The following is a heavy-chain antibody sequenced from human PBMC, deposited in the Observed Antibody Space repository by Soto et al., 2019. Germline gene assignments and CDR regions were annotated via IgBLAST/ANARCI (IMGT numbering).Heavy chain of an antibody. CDR3: ARRDMLTGYVYFDY. CDR2: IYPDDSDT. J-gene: IGHJ4*02. D-gene: IGHD3-9*01. V-gene: IGHV5-51*03. CDR1: GYTFTKYW. Sequence: EVQLVQSGAEVKKTGESLKISCQASGYTFTKYWVGWVRQMPGKGLEWMGIIYPDDSDTRYSPSFQGHVPISADKSISTAYRQWSSRKASDSATYYCARRDMLTGYVYFDYWGQGAQVTVSS.